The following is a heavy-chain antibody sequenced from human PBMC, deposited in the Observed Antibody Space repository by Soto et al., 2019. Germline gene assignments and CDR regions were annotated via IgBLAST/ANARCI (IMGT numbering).Heavy chain of an antibody. CDR1: GYTFTSYD. Sequence: SVQVSFKASGYTFTSYDINWVRQATGQGLEWMGWMNPNSGNTGYAQKFQGRVTMTRNTSISTAYMELSSLRSEDTAVYYCARGFSSSWYIGKDYYGMDVWGQGTTVTVSS. V-gene: IGHV1-8*01. CDR3: ARGFSSSWYIGKDYYGMDV. CDR2: MNPNSGNT. D-gene: IGHD6-13*01. J-gene: IGHJ6*02.